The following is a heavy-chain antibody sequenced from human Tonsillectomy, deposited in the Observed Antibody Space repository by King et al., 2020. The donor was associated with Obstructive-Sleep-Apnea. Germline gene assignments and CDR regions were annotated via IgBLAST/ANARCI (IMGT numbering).Heavy chain of an antibody. Sequence: QLQESGPGLVKPSQTLSLTCTVSGGSISSGGYYWSWIRQPPGKGLEWIGYIYYSGRTYYNPSLKSRVTISVDTSKNPFSLKLSSVTAADTAVYYCARDKGDMVAHATSWFDPWGQGTLVTVSS. CDR1: GGSISSGGYY. J-gene: IGHJ5*02. D-gene: IGHD5-12*01. CDR2: IYYSGRT. CDR3: ARDKGDMVAHATSWFDP. V-gene: IGHV4-31*03.